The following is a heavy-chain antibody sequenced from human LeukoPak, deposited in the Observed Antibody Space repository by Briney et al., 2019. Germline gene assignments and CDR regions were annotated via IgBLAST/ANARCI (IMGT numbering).Heavy chain of an antibody. CDR3: ARDDGTYYYDSSGYYYGVC. V-gene: IGHV1-2*02. D-gene: IGHD3-22*01. CDR1: GYSFTSYW. Sequence: GESLKISCKGSGYSFTSYWIGWVRQAPGQGLEWMGWINPNSGGTNYAQKFQGRVTMTRDTSISTAYMELSSLRSEDTAVYYCARDDGTYYYDSSGYYYGVCWGQGTLVTVSS. J-gene: IGHJ4*02. CDR2: INPNSGGT.